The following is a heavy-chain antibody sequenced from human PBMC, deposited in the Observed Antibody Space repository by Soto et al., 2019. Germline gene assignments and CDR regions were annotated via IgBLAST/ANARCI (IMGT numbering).Heavy chain of an antibody. V-gene: IGHV4-34*01. CDR1: GGSFSGYY. CDR2: INHSGSI. D-gene: IGHD6-13*01. Sequence: PSETLSLTCAVYGGSFSGYYWSWIRQPPGKGLEWIGEINHSGSINYNPSLKSRVTISVDTSKNQFSLKLSSVTAADTAVYYCARAGSSWDYGMDVWGQGTTVTVSS. CDR3: ARAGSSWDYGMDV. J-gene: IGHJ6*02.